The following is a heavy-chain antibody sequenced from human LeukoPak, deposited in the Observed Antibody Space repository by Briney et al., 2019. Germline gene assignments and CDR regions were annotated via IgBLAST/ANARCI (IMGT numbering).Heavy chain of an antibody. J-gene: IGHJ4*02. D-gene: IGHD4-17*01. Sequence: GGSLRLSCAVSGITVSTNHVSWVRQAPGKGLEWVSVIYSGGTTYYADSVKGRFTISRDYSKNTLSLQMNSLRAEDTAVYYCARVEYGRGDYWGQGTLVTVSS. CDR1: GITVSTNH. CDR2: IYSGGTT. V-gene: IGHV3-66*01. CDR3: ARVEYGRGDY.